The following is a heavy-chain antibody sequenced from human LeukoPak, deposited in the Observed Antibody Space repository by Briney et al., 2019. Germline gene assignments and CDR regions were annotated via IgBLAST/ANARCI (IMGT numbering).Heavy chain of an antibody. D-gene: IGHD3-22*01. V-gene: IGHV1-69*04. CDR1: GGTFSSYA. J-gene: IGHJ4*02. Sequence: ASVKVSCKASGGTFSSYAISWVRQAPGQGLEWMGRIIPILGIANYAQKFQGRVTITADKSTSTAYMELSSLRSEDTAVYYCARESRFGGYDSSGYYPSDYWGQGTLVTVSS. CDR3: ARESRFGGYDSSGYYPSDY. CDR2: IIPILGIA.